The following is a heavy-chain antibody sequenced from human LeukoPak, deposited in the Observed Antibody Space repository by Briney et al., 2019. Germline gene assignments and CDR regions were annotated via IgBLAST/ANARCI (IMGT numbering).Heavy chain of an antibody. D-gene: IGHD6-13*01. V-gene: IGHV3-7*01. CDR1: GFTFSSYW. J-gene: IGHJ4*02. CDR2: INHNGNVN. CDR3: ARDNGYSSSWLDY. Sequence: GGSLRLSCAASGFTFSSYWMNWARQAPGKGLEWVASINHNGNVNYYVDSVKGQFTISRDNAKNSLYLQMNSLRAEDTAVYYCARDNGYSSSWLDYWGQGTLVTVSS.